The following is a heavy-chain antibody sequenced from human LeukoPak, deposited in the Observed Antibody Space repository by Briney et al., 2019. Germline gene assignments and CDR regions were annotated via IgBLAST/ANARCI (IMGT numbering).Heavy chain of an antibody. Sequence: GGSLRLSCAASGFTFSNYMMHWVRQAPGKGLEWVAVISYDGSNKYYADSVKGRFTISRDNSKNTLYLQMNSLRAEDTAVYYCAKDRTTGIFDYWGQGTLVTVSS. CDR3: AKDRTTGIFDY. CDR2: ISYDGSNK. J-gene: IGHJ4*02. V-gene: IGHV3-30*18. D-gene: IGHD4-17*01. CDR1: GFTFSNYM.